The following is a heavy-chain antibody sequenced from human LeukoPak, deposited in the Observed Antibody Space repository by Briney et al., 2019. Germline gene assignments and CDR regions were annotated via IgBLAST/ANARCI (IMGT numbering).Heavy chain of an antibody. CDR1: GGSMTSRY. CDR2: IHDSGST. CDR3: ARDSSYCPDASCWGPDVQVVPGYYFDY. V-gene: IGHV4-59*11. Sequence: SETLSLTCTVSGGSMTSRYWSWIRQSPGKGLEWIGNIHDSGSTNYNPSLRSRVTISLDTSNNHFSLRLSSVTAADTAMYYCARDSSYCPDASCWGPDVQVVPGYYFDYRGPGILVTVTS. D-gene: IGHD6-6*01. J-gene: IGHJ4*02.